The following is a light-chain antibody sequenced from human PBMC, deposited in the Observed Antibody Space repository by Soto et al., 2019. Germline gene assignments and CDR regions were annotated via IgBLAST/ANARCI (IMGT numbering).Light chain of an antibody. CDR1: SSDVGGYNY. J-gene: IGLJ1*01. V-gene: IGLV2-14*01. CDR2: GVT. CDR3: SSYTSASTLLYL. Sequence: QSALTQPASVSGSPGQSITISCTGTSSDVGGYNYVSWYQQHPGIAPKLLIYGVTNRPSGVSTRSSGSKSVNTASLTISGLQAEDEADYHCSSYTSASTLLYLFGTGTKLTVL.